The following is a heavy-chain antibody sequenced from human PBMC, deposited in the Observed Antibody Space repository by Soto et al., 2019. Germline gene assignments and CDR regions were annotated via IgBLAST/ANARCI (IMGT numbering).Heavy chain of an antibody. Sequence: LRLSCSASGFTFSSYDMHWVRQGPGKGLEWVSAIGTAGDTNYAGSVKGRFTISRENAKNSLYLQMNSLRAGDTVIYFCARAIGPTLFDYWGQGTLVTVSS. CDR2: IGTAGDT. CDR3: ARAIGPTLFDY. CDR1: GFTFSSYD. J-gene: IGHJ4*02. V-gene: IGHV3-13*04. D-gene: IGHD3-22*01.